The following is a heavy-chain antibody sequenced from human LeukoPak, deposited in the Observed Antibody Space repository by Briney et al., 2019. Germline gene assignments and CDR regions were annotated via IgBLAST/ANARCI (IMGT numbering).Heavy chain of an antibody. CDR3: ARQPSSWFTSFDS. CDR2: IYYSGST. D-gene: IGHD6-13*01. J-gene: IGHJ4*02. CDR1: GGSLSSYF. V-gene: IGHV4-59*01. Sequence: PSETLSLTCTVSGGSLSSYFRSWIRQPPGKGLEWIAYIYYSGSTNYNPSLKSRVTISVDTSKNQFSLKPSSVTAADTAVYYCARQPSSWFTSFDSWGQGTLVTVSS.